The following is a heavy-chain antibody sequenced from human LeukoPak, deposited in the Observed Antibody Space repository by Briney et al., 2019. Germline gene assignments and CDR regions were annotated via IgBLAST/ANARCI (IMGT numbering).Heavy chain of an antibody. Sequence: GGSLRLSCAASGFTVSSNYMGWVRQAPGKGLEWVSIIIDGGSTYYADSVKGRFTISRDNSKNTLYLQMNSLRAEDTAVYYCARALYYFDYWGQGTLVTVCS. J-gene: IGHJ4*02. CDR1: GFTVSSNY. CDR2: IIDGGST. CDR3: ARALYYFDY. V-gene: IGHV3-53*01.